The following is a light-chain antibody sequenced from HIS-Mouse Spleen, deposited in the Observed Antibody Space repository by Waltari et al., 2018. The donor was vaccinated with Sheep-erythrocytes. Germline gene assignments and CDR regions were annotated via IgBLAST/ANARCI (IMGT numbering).Light chain of an antibody. CDR2: EDS. CDR1: ALPKKY. Sequence: SYELTQPPSVSVSPGQTARITCSGDALPKKYAYWYQQKSGQAPVLVIYEDSKRPPGIPERFSGSSSGTRATLTISGAQVEDEADYYCYSTDSSGNHWVFGGGTKLTVL. CDR3: YSTDSSGNHWV. J-gene: IGLJ3*02. V-gene: IGLV3-10*01.